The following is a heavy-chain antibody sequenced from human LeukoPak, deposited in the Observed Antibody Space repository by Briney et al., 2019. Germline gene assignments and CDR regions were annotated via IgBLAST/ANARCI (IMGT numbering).Heavy chain of an antibody. CDR3: AREGVAGTGLDY. Sequence: GASVKVSCKASGYTFTSYYMHWVRQAPGQGLEWMGIINPSGGTSYAQKLQGRITMTRDTSTVYMELSSLRSEDTAVYYCAREGVAGTGLDYWGQGTLVTVSS. V-gene: IGHV1-46*01. J-gene: IGHJ4*02. CDR2: INPSGGT. CDR1: GYTFTSYY. D-gene: IGHD6-13*01.